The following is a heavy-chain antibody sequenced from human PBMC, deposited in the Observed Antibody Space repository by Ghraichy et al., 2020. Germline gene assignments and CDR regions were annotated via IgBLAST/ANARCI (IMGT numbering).Heavy chain of an antibody. CDR3: AKGSGSSWYVPGWDN. CDR2: INAGNGNT. Sequence: ASVKVSCKASGYTFTNYAVHWVRQAPGQRLEWMGWINAGNGNTKYSENFQGRVTITRDTSASTAYMELSSLTSEDTAVYYCAKGSGSSWYVPGWDNWGQGTLVTVSS. D-gene: IGHD6-13*01. V-gene: IGHV1-3*01. CDR1: GYTFTNYA. J-gene: IGHJ4*02.